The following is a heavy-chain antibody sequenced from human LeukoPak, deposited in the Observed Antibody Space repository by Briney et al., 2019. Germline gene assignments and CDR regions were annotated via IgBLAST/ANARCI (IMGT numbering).Heavy chain of an antibody. V-gene: IGHV3-30*04. CDR1: GFDFSSYV. CDR2: MSHDGSNE. D-gene: IGHD3-10*01. Sequence: GRSLRLSCAASGFDFSSYVMHWVRQAPGEGLEWVAVMSHDGSNEYYADSVKGRFTISSDNSKNTLSLQMNSLRAEDTAVYYCVRDISGEKSFDYWGQGTLVTVSS. CDR3: VRDISGEKSFDY. J-gene: IGHJ4*02.